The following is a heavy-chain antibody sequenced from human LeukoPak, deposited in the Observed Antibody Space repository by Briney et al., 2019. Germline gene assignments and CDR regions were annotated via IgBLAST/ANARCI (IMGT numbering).Heavy chain of an antibody. J-gene: IGHJ2*01. CDR2: IHYRGAT. V-gene: IGHV4-34*01. D-gene: IGHD3-3*01. CDR1: GGSFTGYY. CDR3: VRGILEYYYFDL. Sequence: PSETLSLTCAVSGGSFTGYYWSWIRQAPGKGLEWIGEIHYRGATNYKPSLRSRATISRDTSENQFSLKLRSVTAADTAVYYCVRGILEYYYFDLWGRGTLVTVSS.